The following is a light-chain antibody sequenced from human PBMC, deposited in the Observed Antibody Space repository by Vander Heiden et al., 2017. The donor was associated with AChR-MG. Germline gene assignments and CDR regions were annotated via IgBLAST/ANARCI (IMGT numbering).Light chain of an antibody. V-gene: IGKV1-27*01. CDR3: QKYNSASFT. J-gene: IGKJ3*01. CDR2: SAA. Sequence: DIQMTQSPSSLSASVGDRVTITCRASPGISNYLAWYQQKPGKVPKLLIYSAATLQSGVPSRFSGSGSGTDFTLTISSRQPEDVATYYCQKYNSASFTFGPGTKVDIK. CDR1: PGISNY.